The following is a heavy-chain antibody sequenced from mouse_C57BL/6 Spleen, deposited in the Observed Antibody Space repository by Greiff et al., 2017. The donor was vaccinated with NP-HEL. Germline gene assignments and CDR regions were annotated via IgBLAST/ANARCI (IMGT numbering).Heavy chain of an antibody. V-gene: IGHV1-82*01. D-gene: IGHD3-2*02. Sequence: QVQLQQSGPELVKPGASVKISCKASGYAFSSSWMNWVKQRPGKGLEWIGRIYPGDGDTNYNGKFKGKATLTADKSSSTAYMQLSSLTSEDSAVYFCARRETAQAAVFAYWGQGTLVTVSA. J-gene: IGHJ3*01. CDR3: ARRETAQAAVFAY. CDR1: GYAFSSSW. CDR2: IYPGDGDT.